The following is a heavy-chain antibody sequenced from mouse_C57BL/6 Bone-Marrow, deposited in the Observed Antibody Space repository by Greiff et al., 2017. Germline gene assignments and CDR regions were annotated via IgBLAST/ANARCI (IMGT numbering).Heavy chain of an antibody. V-gene: IGHV7-3*01. Sequence: EVQVVESGGGLVQPGGSLSFSCAASGFTFNDEYMNWVRQPPGKALEWLGFIRNKANGYTTEYSASVKGRFTISRDNSQSILYLQMNALIAEDSATYSCARYVVATYYFNYWGQGTTLTVSS. D-gene: IGHD1-1*01. CDR3: ARYVVATYYFNY. CDR2: IRNKANGYTT. J-gene: IGHJ2*01. CDR1: GFTFNDEY.